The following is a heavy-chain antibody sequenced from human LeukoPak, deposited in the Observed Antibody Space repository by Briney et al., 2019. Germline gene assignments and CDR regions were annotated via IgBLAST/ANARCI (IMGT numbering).Heavy chain of an antibody. CDR1: GYTFTSYD. J-gene: IGHJ6*03. D-gene: IGHD2-2*01. CDR2: IIPLFGTP. Sequence: GASVKVSCKASGYTFTSYDINWVRQAPGQGLEWMGAIIPLFGTPNYAQKFQGRVTISADESTSTAYMELSSLRSEDTAMYYCARGIVPAGMQPPYYYSYMDVWGKGTTVTISS. CDR3: ARGIVPAGMQPPYYYSYMDV. V-gene: IGHV1-69*13.